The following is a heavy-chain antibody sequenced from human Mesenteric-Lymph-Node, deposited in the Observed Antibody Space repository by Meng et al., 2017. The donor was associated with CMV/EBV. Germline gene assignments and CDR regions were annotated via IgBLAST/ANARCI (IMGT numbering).Heavy chain of an antibody. CDR1: GFTFSSYS. J-gene: IGHJ6*02. CDR3: ARVLPPYCSSTSCHGMDV. D-gene: IGHD2-2*01. V-gene: IGHV3-21*01. CDR2: SSSSSSYI. Sequence: GESLKISCAASGFTFSSYSMNWVRQAPGKGLEWVSSSSSSSSYIYYADSVKGRFTISRDNAKNSLYLQMNSLRAEDTAVYYCARVLPPYCSSTSCHGMDVWGQGTTVTVSS.